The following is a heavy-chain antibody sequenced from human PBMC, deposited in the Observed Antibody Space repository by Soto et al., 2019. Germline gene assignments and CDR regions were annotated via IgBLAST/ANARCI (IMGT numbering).Heavy chain of an antibody. CDR3: ARGPIGGAINHFDY. J-gene: IGHJ4*02. Sequence: ASVKVSCKASGYTFTSNGISWVRQAPGQGLEWMGWVSVYNGNTNYVQKLQGRVIMTTDTSTSTAYMELRSLRSDDTAVYYCARGPIGGAINHFDYWGQGTLVTVSS. CDR2: VSVYNGNT. V-gene: IGHV1-18*01. CDR1: GYTFTSNG. D-gene: IGHD1-26*01.